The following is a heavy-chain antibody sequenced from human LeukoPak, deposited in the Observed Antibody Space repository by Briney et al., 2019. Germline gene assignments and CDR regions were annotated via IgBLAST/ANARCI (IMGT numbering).Heavy chain of an antibody. CDR1: GYTFTSNW. J-gene: IGHJ5*02. Sequence: GESLKISCKASGYTFTSNWIGWVREMPGRGLEWMGIIYPGDSDTRYSPSFQGQVTISADKSISTAYLQWSSLKASDTAMYYCARRRYCSSTSCLYLDPWGQGTLVTVSS. D-gene: IGHD2-2*01. CDR2: IYPGDSDT. CDR3: ARRRYCSSTSCLYLDP. V-gene: IGHV5-51*01.